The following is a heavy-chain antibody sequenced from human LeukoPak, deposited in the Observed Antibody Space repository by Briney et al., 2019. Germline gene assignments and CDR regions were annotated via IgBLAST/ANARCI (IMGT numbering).Heavy chain of an antibody. CDR1: GFTFSSYW. J-gene: IGHJ6*03. D-gene: IGHD2-21*01. Sequence: QPGGSLRLSCAASGFTFSSYWMHWVRQAPGKGLVWVSRINSDGSSTSYADSVKGRFTISRDNAKNTLYLQMNSLRAEDTAVYYCARDQAVVIGYYYYYMDVWGKGTTVTVSS. CDR3: ARDQAVVIGYYYYYMDV. V-gene: IGHV3-74*01. CDR2: INSDGSST.